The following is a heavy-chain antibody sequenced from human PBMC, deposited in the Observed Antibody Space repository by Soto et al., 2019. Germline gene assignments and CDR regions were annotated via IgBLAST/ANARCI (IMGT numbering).Heavy chain of an antibody. J-gene: IGHJ4*02. CDR1: GYTFINYD. Sequence: ASVKVSCKASGYTFINYDISWVRQAPGQGLERMGWISAYNGNTNYAQKLQGRVTMTTDTSTSTAYMELRSLRSDDTAVYYCARYRADVGGFFDSWSQGTLVTVSS. D-gene: IGHD3-16*01. CDR2: ISAYNGNT. V-gene: IGHV1-18*01. CDR3: ARYRADVGGFFDS.